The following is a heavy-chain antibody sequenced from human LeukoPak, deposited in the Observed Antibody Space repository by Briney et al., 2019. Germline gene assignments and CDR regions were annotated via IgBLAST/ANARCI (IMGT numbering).Heavy chain of an antibody. V-gene: IGHV4-31*11. J-gene: IGHJ4*02. Sequence: PSETLSLTCAVSGGSISSGGYYWSWIRQHPGKDLEWIGYIYYSGSTYYNPSLKSRVTISVDTSKNQFSLKLIRVTAADTAVYYCAREDGYRDYWGQGTLVTVSS. CDR2: IYYSGST. D-gene: IGHD5-24*01. CDR3: AREDGYRDY. CDR1: GGSISSGGYY.